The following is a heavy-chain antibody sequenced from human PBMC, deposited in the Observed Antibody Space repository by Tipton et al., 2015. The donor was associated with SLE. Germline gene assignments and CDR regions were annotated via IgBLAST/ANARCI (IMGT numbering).Heavy chain of an antibody. CDR1: GGSIGSYY. V-gene: IGHV4-59*01. J-gene: IGHJ3*02. CDR2: IYYSGST. CDR3: ARDKPYDI. Sequence: TLSLTCTVSGGSIGSYYWSWIRQPPGEGLEWIGYIYYSGSTNYNPSLKSRVTISGDTSKNQFSLKLTSVTAADTAVYYCARDKPYDIWGQGTMVTVSS.